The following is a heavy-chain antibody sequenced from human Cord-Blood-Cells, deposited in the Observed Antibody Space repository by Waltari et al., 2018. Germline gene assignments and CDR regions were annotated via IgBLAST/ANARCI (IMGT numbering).Heavy chain of an antibody. Sequence: EVQLVESGGGLVKPGGSLRLSCAASAFTFSNAWMLWVRQAPGKGLEWVGCIKSKTDGGTTDYAAPVKGRFTISRDDSKNTLYLQMNSLKTEDTAVYYCTTEVYSSSWYWGQGTLVTVSS. CDR2: IKSKTDGGTT. V-gene: IGHV3-15*01. CDR1: AFTFSNAW. CDR3: TTEVYSSSWY. J-gene: IGHJ4*02. D-gene: IGHD6-13*01.